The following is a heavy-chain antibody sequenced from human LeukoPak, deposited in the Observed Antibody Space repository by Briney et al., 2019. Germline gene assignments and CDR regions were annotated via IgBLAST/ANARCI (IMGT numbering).Heavy chain of an antibody. CDR2: TRNKAESYKT. D-gene: IGHD3-3*01. V-gene: IGHV3-72*01. CDR3: ARESSIFQEVARRYMDG. J-gene: IGHJ6*03. CDR1: GFILSNHY. Sequence: PGGSLRLSCAASGFILSNHYTNWVRQTPGKGLEWVGRTRNKAESYKTEYAASVKGRFTISRDDSKKSLFLHMNSLKTEDTAVYYCARESSIFQEVARRYMDGCGNESTVTVSS.